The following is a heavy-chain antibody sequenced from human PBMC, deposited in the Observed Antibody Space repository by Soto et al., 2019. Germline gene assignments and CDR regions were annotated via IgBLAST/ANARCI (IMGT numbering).Heavy chain of an antibody. V-gene: IGHV3-48*02. CDR1: GFTFSSYN. CDR2: ISPSSGTI. CDR3: VRDASGWSSKYGLDV. J-gene: IGHJ6*02. Sequence: GGSLRLSCEVSGFTFSSYNMNWVRQAPGKGLEWVSFISPSSGTIYYPDSVKGRFTISRDNVKNSLYLQMNSLRDEDTAVYYCVRDASGWSSKYGLDVWGQGTTVTVSS. D-gene: IGHD6-19*01.